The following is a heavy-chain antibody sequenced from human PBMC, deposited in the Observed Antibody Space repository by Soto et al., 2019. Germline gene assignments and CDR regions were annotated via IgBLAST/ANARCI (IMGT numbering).Heavy chain of an antibody. J-gene: IGHJ4*02. CDR2: INHRGSA. V-gene: IGHV4-4*02. D-gene: IGHD6-13*01. CDR3: ARYNAASGTYYFDY. CDR1: GASVSSTYW. Sequence: QVELQESGPGLVKPSGTLSLTCAVSGASVSSTYWWSWVRQPPGKGPEWIGEINHRGSANYSPSHKSRVTMSLDISKSQFSLRLTSVTAADTAVYFCARYNAASGTYYFDYWGRGALVTVSS.